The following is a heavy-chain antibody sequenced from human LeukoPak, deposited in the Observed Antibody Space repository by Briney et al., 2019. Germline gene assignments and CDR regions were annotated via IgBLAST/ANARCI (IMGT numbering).Heavy chain of an antibody. Sequence: SETPSLTCTVSGGSTSSYYWSWIRQPAGKGLEWIGRIYTSGSTNYNPSLKSRVTMSVDTSKNQFSLKLSSVTAADTAVYYCARVGIAADYYYYYGMDVWGQGTTVTVSS. V-gene: IGHV4-4*07. CDR2: IYTSGST. J-gene: IGHJ6*02. CDR1: GGSTSSYY. D-gene: IGHD6-13*01. CDR3: ARVGIAADYYYYYGMDV.